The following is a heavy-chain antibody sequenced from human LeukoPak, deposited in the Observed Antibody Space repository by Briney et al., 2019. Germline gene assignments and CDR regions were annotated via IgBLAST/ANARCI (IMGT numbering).Heavy chain of an antibody. CDR1: GFTFSRSG. V-gene: IGHV3-7*01. CDR2: IRQDGSEK. D-gene: IGHD1-26*01. Sequence: GGSLRLSCPASGFTFSRSGMSGVRQAPGKGLEWVANIRQDGSEKNHADSVKGRFTISRDNAKNSLFLQMNSLRVEDTALYYCARDWSKGATDYWGQGTLVTVSS. CDR3: ARDWSKGATDY. J-gene: IGHJ4*02.